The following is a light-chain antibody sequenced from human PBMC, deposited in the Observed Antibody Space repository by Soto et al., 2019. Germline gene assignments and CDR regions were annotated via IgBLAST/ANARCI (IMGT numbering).Light chain of an antibody. CDR1: QSVSSSY. V-gene: IGKV3-20*01. Sequence: EIGLTQSPGTLSLSPGERATLSCRASQSVSSSYLAWYQQKPGQAPRLLIYGASSRATGIPDRFGGSGSATNFTHTISRLVPEDFAVYYCHQFDRLSLFTFGPGTKV. CDR2: GAS. J-gene: IGKJ3*01. CDR3: HQFDRLSLFT.